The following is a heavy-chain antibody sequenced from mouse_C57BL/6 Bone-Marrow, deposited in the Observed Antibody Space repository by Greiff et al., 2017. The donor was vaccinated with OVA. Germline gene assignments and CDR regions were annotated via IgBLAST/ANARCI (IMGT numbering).Heavy chain of an antibody. CDR3: ARSHYYGSSPFAY. CDR2: INPSSGYT. J-gene: IGHJ3*01. D-gene: IGHD1-1*01. Sequence: VQLQQSGAELARPGASVKMSCKASGYTFTRYTMHWVKQRPGQGLEWIGYINPSSGYTKYNQKFKDKATLTADKSSSTAYMQLSSLTSEDSAVYYCARSHYYGSSPFAYWGQGTLVTVSA. V-gene: IGHV1-4*01. CDR1: GYTFTRYT.